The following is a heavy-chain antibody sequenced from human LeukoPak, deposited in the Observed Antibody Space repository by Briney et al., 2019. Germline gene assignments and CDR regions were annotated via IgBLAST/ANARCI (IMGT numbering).Heavy chain of an antibody. CDR1: GFTFSSYG. CDR2: ISGSGAGT. V-gene: IGHV3-23*01. Sequence: PGGSLRLSCAASGFTFSSYGMAWVRQAPGKGLEWVSVISGSGAGTNYADSVKGRFSISRDNSKNTLYLQMNSLRAEDTAVYYCAGGGFASDYWGQGTLVTVSS. D-gene: IGHD3-16*01. CDR3: AGGGFASDY. J-gene: IGHJ4*02.